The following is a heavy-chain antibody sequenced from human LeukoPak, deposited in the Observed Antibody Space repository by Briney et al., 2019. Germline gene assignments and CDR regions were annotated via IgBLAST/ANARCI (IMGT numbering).Heavy chain of an antibody. J-gene: IGHJ4*02. D-gene: IGHD3-10*01. V-gene: IGHV1-69*04. CDR3: ARDSHGSGSRVYFDY. CDR2: IIPILGIA. Sequence: SVKVSCKASGGTFSSYAISWMRQAPGQGLEWMGRIIPILGIANYAQKFQGRVTITADKSTSTAYMELSSLRSEDTAVYYCARDSHGSGSRVYFDYWGQGTLVTVSS. CDR1: GGTFSSYA.